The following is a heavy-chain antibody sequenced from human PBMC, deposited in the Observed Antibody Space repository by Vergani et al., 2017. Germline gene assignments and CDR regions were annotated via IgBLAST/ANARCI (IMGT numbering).Heavy chain of an antibody. Sequence: QVQLVESGGGVVQHGGSLRLSCAASGYTFSNYDMHWARQAPGKGLEWVAFIRSDASNKYYGDYVKGRFTISRDNSKNTLYLQMNSLRAEDTAVYYCGGLAVFDYWGQGTLVTVSS. D-gene: IGHD3-16*01. V-gene: IGHV3-30*02. CDR3: GGLAVFDY. CDR1: GYTFSNYD. J-gene: IGHJ4*02. CDR2: IRSDASNK.